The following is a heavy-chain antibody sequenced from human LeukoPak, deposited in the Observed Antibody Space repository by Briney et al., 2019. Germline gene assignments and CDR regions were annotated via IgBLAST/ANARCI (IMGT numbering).Heavy chain of an antibody. Sequence: SGTLSLTCAVSGGSISSTNWWSWVRQPPGKVLEWIGEIYRSGTTNYKPSLKSRVTISLDKSRNHFSLKLTSVTAADSAVYYCARRSPYSTGWSSYFDYWGQGALVTVSS. D-gene: IGHD6-19*01. CDR1: GGSISSTNW. J-gene: IGHJ4*02. CDR3: ARRSPYSTGWSSYFDY. CDR2: IYRSGTT. V-gene: IGHV4-4*02.